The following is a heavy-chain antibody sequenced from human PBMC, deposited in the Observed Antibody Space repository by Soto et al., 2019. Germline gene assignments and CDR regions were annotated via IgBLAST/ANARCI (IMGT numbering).Heavy chain of an antibody. D-gene: IGHD3-10*01. CDR1: GYTLTELS. J-gene: IGHJ4*02. CDR2: FDPEDGET. CDR3: ATIASYGSGTYPPDY. V-gene: IGHV1-24*01. Sequence: ASVKVSCKVSGYTLTELSMHWVRQAPGKGLEWMGGFDPEDGETIYAQKFQGRVTMTEDTSTDTVYMELSSLRSEDTAVYYCATIASYGSGTYPPDYWGQGTLVTVSS.